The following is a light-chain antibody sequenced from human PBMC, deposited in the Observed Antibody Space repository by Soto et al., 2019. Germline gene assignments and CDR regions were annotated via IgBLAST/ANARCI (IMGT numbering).Light chain of an antibody. CDR2: DAS. CDR3: QHRSNWPSLT. Sequence: EIVLAQSPGTLSLSPGERATLSCRASQSVTNSFLAWYQQKPGQAPRLLIYDASNRATGIPARFSGSGSGTDFTLTISSLEPEDFAVYYCQHRSNWPSLTFGGGTKVEIK. J-gene: IGKJ4*01. V-gene: IGKV3-11*01. CDR1: QSVTNS.